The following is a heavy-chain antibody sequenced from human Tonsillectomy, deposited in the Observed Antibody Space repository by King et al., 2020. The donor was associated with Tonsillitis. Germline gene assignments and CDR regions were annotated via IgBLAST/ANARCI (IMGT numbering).Heavy chain of an antibody. J-gene: IGHJ2*01. D-gene: IGHD6-6*01. Sequence: QLQESGPGLVKPSETLSLTCTVSGGSISSYYWSWIRQPPGKGLDWIGFIYYSANTNSYPSLKSRVSMSLDTSKNHFSLRLSSVTAADSAVYYCARPYSSSFWFFDLWGRGTLVTVSS. CDR2: IYYSANT. V-gene: IGHV4-59*08. CDR3: ARPYSSSFWFFDL. CDR1: GGSISSYY.